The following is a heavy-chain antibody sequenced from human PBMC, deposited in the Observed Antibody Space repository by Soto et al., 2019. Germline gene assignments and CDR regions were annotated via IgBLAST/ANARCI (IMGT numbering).Heavy chain of an antibody. V-gene: IGHV3-30-3*01. CDR1: GFTFSSYA. CDR3: AHGGVVHP. Sequence: QVQLVASGGGVVQPGRSLRLSCAASGFTFSSYAMHWVRQAPGKGLEWVAVISYDGSNKYYADSVKGRFTISRDNSKNTLYLQMNSLRAEDTAVYYCAHGGVVHPWGQGTLVTVSS. J-gene: IGHJ5*02. CDR2: ISYDGSNK. D-gene: IGHD3-16*01.